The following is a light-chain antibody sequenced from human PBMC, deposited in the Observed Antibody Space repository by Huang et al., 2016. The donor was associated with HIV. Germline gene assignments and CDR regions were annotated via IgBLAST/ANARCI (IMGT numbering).Light chain of an antibody. V-gene: IGKV1-39*01. J-gene: IGKJ5*01. CDR1: QSISTY. CDR3: QQSYSALSS. Sequence: IQMTQSPTSLSASVGDRVSITCRASQSISTYLNWYQQKPGKAPKLLISSASSLHSGVPSRVSGSGSGTDFTLTSKGLQLDDFATYYCQQSYSALSSFGPGTRL. CDR2: SAS.